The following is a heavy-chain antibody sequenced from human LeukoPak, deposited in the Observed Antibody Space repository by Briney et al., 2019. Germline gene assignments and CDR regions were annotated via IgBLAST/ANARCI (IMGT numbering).Heavy chain of an antibody. CDR2: IYHSGST. J-gene: IGHJ4*02. CDR3: ARTRSRSGTLYY. CDR1: GYSIRSGYY. V-gene: IGHV4-38-2*02. Sequence: PSETLSLTCTVSGYSIRSGYYWGWIRQSPGKGLEWIGSIYHSGSTYYNPSLKSRVTISVDTSKNQFSLKLSSVTAADTAVYYCARTRSRSGTLYYWGQGTLVTVSS. D-gene: IGHD3-10*01.